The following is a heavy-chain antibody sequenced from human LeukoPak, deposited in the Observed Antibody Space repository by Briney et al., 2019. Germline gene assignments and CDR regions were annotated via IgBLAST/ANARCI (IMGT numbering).Heavy chain of an antibody. CDR3: ARRYCSSTSCHYFDY. CDR2: ISIYSGNT. V-gene: IGHV1-18*01. J-gene: IGHJ4*02. D-gene: IGHD2-2*01. Sequence: ASLKVSCTASGYTFTSHGLSWARQAPGQGLEWMGWISIYSGNTNYAQKFQDRISMTTDTSTSTAYMELRSLKSDDTAVYYCARRYCSSTSCHYFDYWGQGTLVTVSS. CDR1: GYTFTSHG.